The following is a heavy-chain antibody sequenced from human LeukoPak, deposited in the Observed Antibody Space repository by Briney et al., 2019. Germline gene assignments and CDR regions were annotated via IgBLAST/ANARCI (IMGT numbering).Heavy chain of an antibody. CDR1: GYTFTSYG. J-gene: IGHJ4*02. Sequence: ASVKVSCKASGYTFTSYGISWVRQAPGQGLEWMGWISAYNGNTNYAQKLQGRVTMTRDTSISTAYMELSRLRSDDTAVYYCARFSTGSHIDYWGQGTLVTVSS. V-gene: IGHV1-18*01. CDR2: ISAYNGNT. D-gene: IGHD3-9*01. CDR3: ARFSTGSHIDY.